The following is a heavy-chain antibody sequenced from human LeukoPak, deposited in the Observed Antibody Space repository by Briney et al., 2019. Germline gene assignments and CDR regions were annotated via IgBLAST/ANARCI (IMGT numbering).Heavy chain of an antibody. J-gene: IGHJ6*03. Sequence: PSETLSLTCTVSGGSISSGGYSWSWIRQHPGKGLEWIGYIYYSGSTYYNPSLKSRVTISVDTSKNQFSLKLGSVTAADTAVYYCAGTYCRGGRCYSTHYYMDVWGKGTTVTVSS. CDR3: AGTYCRGGRCYSTHYYMDV. CDR1: GGSISSGGYS. D-gene: IGHD2-15*01. V-gene: IGHV4-31*03. CDR2: IYYSGST.